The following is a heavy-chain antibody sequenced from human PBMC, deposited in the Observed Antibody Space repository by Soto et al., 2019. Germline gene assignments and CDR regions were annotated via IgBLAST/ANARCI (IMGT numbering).Heavy chain of an antibody. V-gene: IGHV3-74*01. CDR1: GFTFSSSW. D-gene: IGHD6-6*01. Sequence: GGSLSLSCAASGFTFSSSWMHWVRQAPGKGLVWVSRINSDGSSRNYADSVKGRFTISRDNARNTLYLQMNSLRAEDTALYYCARASYSRSSGFGYWGQGTRVTVSS. CDR3: ARASYSRSSGFGY. CDR2: INSDGSSR. J-gene: IGHJ4*02.